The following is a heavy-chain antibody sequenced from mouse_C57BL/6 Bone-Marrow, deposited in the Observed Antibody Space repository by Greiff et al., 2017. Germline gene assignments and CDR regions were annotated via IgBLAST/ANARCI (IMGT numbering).Heavy chain of an antibody. V-gene: IGHV1-59*01. D-gene: IGHD2-3*01. Sequence: VQLQQPGAELVRPGTSVQLSCKASGYTFTSYWMHWVKQRPGQGLEWIGVIDPSDSYTNYNQKFKGKATLTVDTSSSTAYMQLSSLTSEDSAVYYCARRWLLPDYWGQGTTLTVSS. CDR2: IDPSDSYT. CDR1: GYTFTSYW. J-gene: IGHJ2*01. CDR3: ARRWLLPDY.